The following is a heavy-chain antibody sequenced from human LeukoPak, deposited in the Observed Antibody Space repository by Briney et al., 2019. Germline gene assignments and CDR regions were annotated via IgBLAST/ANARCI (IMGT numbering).Heavy chain of an antibody. CDR3: ARVDDILTGYYRYYYYGMDV. D-gene: IGHD3-9*01. CDR2: IIPIFGTA. V-gene: IGHV1-69*13. J-gene: IGHJ6*02. Sequence: SVKVSCKASGGTFSSYAISWVRQAPGQGLEWMGGIIPIFGTANYAQKFQGRVTITADESTSTAYMELSSLRSEDTAVYYCARVDDILTGYYRYYYYGMDVWGQGTTVTVSS. CDR1: GGTFSSYA.